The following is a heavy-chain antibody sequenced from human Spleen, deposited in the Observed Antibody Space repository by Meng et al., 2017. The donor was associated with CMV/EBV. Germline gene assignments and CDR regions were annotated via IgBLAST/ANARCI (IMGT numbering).Heavy chain of an antibody. Sequence: GSISSDNYYWTWLRQHPGKGLEWIGYSHYSGTAHYNPSLKSRVSISVDTSKTQLSLKLNSVTAADTAVYYCARARYDSRGYSGFDYWGRGTLVTVSS. CDR3: ARARYDSRGYSGFDY. CDR1: GSISSDNYY. CDR2: SHYSGTA. V-gene: IGHV4-31*02. J-gene: IGHJ4*02. D-gene: IGHD3-22*01.